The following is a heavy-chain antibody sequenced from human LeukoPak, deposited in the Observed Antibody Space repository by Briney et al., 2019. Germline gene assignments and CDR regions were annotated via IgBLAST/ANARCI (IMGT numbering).Heavy chain of an antibody. CDR3: ARNGDDSSDYYYFDY. J-gene: IGHJ4*02. CDR1: GDSISSGDYS. D-gene: IGHD3-22*01. CDR2: IYNSGST. V-gene: IGHV4-30-4*07. Sequence: TLSLTCAVSGDSISSGDYSWSWIRQPPGKGLEWIGYIYNSGSTKYNPSLKSRVTISVDTSKNQFSLKLNSVTAADAAVYYCARNGDDSSDYYYFDYWGQGTLVTVSS.